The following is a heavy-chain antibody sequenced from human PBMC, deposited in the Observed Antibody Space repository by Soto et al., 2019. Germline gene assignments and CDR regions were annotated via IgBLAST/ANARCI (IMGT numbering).Heavy chain of an antibody. CDR1: GFTFRNYW. V-gene: IGHV3-7*03. Sequence: EVQLVESGGGLVQPGGSLRVSCVASGFTFRNYWMSWVRQAPGKGLEWVANIQQDGGQKYYLESVEGRFTISRDNAKNSVYLQVTSLRAEDTAVYYCARIGYSSSSFDYWGQGTLVTVSS. J-gene: IGHJ4*02. CDR3: ARIGYSSSSFDY. D-gene: IGHD6-6*01. CDR2: IQQDGGQK.